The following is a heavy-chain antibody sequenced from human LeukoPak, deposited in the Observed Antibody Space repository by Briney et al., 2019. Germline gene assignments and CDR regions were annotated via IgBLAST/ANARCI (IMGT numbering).Heavy chain of an antibody. Sequence: PSETLSLTCTVSGDSISSYYWGWIRQPPGRGLEWIGYIYYSGSTNYNPSLKSRVTMSVDTSKNQFSLKLSSVTAADTAVYYCAGGYGDNSFDYWGQGTLVTVSS. J-gene: IGHJ4*02. CDR3: AGGYGDNSFDY. D-gene: IGHD4-23*01. CDR1: GDSISSYY. CDR2: IYYSGST. V-gene: IGHV4-59*01.